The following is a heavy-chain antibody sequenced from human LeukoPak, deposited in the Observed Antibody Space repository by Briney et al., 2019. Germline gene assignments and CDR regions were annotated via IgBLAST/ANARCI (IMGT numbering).Heavy chain of an antibody. CDR1: GFTFSSHW. J-gene: IGHJ4*02. D-gene: IGHD5-12*01. V-gene: IGHV3-74*01. Sequence: GGSLRLSCAASGFTFSSHWMHWVRQAPGKGLVWVSRINSDGTSTSYADSVKGRFTTSRDNAKNTLYLQMNSLRAEDTAVYYCASGLGYDNIVTYWGQGTLVTVSS. CDR2: INSDGTST. CDR3: ASGLGYDNIVTY.